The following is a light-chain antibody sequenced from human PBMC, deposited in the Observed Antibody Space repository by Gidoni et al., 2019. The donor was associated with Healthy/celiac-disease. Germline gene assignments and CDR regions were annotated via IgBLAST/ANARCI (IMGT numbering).Light chain of an antibody. CDR1: QSVSSGY. CDR3: QQYGSSPRT. V-gene: IGKV3-20*01. CDR2: GAS. Sequence: EIVLTQSPGTLALSPGERATLSCRASQSVSSGYLAWSQQKPGQAPRLLIDGASSRDTDIPSRFSGSGAGTDFTLTISRLEPEDCAVYYCQQYGSSPRTFGQXTRVEIK. J-gene: IGKJ1*01.